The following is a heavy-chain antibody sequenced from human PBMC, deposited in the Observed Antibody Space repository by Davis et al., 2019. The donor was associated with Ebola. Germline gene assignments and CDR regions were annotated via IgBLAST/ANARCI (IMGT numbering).Heavy chain of an antibody. J-gene: IGHJ3*02. Sequence: PAGSLTLSCAASGFPFSDYYMNWIRQAPGKGLEWVSYISSSYSYRKDADSVKGRFTVSRDNAKNSLYLQMNSLRAEDTAVYYCAKGNGYNAFDIWGQGTMVTVSS. D-gene: IGHD5-24*01. CDR1: GFPFSDYY. CDR2: ISSSYSYR. CDR3: AKGNGYNAFDI. V-gene: IGHV3-11*06.